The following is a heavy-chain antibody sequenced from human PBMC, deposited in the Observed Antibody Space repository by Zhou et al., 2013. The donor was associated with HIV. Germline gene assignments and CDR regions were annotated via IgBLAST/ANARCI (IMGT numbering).Heavy chain of an antibody. Sequence: VQLVQSGAEVKQPGASVKVSCKASGYTFSGYYMHWVRQAPGQGLEWMGWINANSGDTKYAQKFQGRVTMTGDTSISTAYMELTSLRSDDTAVYYCARPDCGGDCYPGDYWGQGTPVTVSS. CDR3: ARPDCGGDCYPGDY. D-gene: IGHD2-21*01. J-gene: IGHJ4*02. V-gene: IGHV1-2*02. CDR2: INANSGDT. CDR1: GYTFSGYY.